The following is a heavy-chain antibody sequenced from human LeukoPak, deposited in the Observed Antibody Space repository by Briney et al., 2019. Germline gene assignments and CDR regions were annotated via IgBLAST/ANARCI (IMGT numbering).Heavy chain of an antibody. CDR1: GYTLTDYY. Sequence: ASVKVSCKASGYTLTDYYMHWVRQAPGQGLEWMGRINPNSGGANYAQKFQGRVTMTRDTSISTVYMELSRLRSDDTAVYYCARVGYYESSGYYEYWGQGTLVTVSS. D-gene: IGHD3-22*01. CDR3: ARVGYYESSGYYEY. V-gene: IGHV1-2*06. CDR2: INPNSGGA. J-gene: IGHJ4*02.